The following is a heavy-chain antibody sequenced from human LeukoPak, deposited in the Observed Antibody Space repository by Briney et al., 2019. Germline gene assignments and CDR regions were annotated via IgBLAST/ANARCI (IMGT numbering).Heavy chain of an antibody. CDR1: GFTFSSYG. D-gene: IGHD3-10*01. CDR3: ARVRVRGVIISFDY. J-gene: IGHJ4*02. CDR2: IKQDGSEK. Sequence: GGSLRLSCAASGFTFSSYGMSWVRQAPGKGLEWVANIKQDGSEKYYVDSVKGRFTISRDNAKNSLYLQMNSLRAEDTAVYYCARVRVRGVIISFDYWGQGTLVTVSS. V-gene: IGHV3-7*01.